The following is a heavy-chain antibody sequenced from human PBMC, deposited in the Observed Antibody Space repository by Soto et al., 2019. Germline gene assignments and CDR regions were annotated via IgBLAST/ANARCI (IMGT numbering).Heavy chain of an antibody. CDR1: GGSISSGQNF. J-gene: IGHJ4*02. Sequence: PSETLSLTCTVSGGSISSGQNFWNWIRQSPGKGLEWIGYIHHSGSTYYNPSLKSRLTISVDTSKNQISLKLNSVTAADTAVYYCARDTGTYPYYFHSSGPGTLLAVSS. D-gene: IGHD1-26*01. CDR2: IHHSGST. V-gene: IGHV4-30-4*01. CDR3: ARDTGTYPYYFHS.